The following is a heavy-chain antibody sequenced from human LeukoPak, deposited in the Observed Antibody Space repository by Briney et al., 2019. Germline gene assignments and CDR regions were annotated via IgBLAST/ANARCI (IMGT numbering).Heavy chain of an antibody. CDR1: GGSISSYY. J-gene: IGHJ4*02. CDR3: ARQTDYYDSSGYYYVFDY. Sequence: RSSETLSLTCTVSGGSISSYYWSWIRQPPGKGLEWIGYIYYSGSTNYNPSLKSRVTISVDTSKNQFSLKLSSVTAADTAVYYCARQTDYYDSSGYYYVFDYWGQGTLVTVSS. CDR2: IYYSGST. V-gene: IGHV4-59*01. D-gene: IGHD3-22*01.